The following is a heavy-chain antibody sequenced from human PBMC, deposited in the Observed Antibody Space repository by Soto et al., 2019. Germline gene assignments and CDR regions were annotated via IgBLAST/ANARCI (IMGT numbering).Heavy chain of an antibody. CDR2: IYYSGST. Sequence: QMQLQESGPGLVKPSETLSLTCTVSGGSISRNSYYWGWIRQPPGKGLEWIGSIYYSGSTYYNPSRTSRVTISVDTSRSQFSLKLSSVTAADTAVYYCARHDWNGVDYWGQGTLVTVSS. V-gene: IGHV4-39*01. J-gene: IGHJ4*02. D-gene: IGHD1-1*01. CDR3: ARHDWNGVDY. CDR1: GGSISRNSYY.